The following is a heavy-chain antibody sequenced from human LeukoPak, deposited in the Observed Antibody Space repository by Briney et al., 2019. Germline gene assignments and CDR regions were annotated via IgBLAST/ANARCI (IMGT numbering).Heavy chain of an antibody. J-gene: IGHJ1*01. CDR2: IYTSGST. D-gene: IGHD3-22*01. CDR3: ARLKYYYDSSGYRAEYFQH. Sequence: SQTLSLTRTVSGGSLSSGSYYWSWIRQPAGKGLEWIGRIYTSGSTNYNPSLKSRVTISVYTSKNQFSLKLSSVTAADTAVYYCARLKYYYDSSGYRAEYFQHWGQGTLVTVSS. V-gene: IGHV4-61*02. CDR1: GGSLSSGSYY.